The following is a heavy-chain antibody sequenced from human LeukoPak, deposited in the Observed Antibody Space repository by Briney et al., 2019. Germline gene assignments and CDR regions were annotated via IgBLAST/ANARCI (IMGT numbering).Heavy chain of an antibody. CDR3: AGTRAGYSSSYY. CDR2: IYYSGST. D-gene: IGHD6-6*01. V-gene: IGHV4-59*01. CDR1: GGSISSYY. J-gene: IGHJ4*02. Sequence: PSETLSLTCTVSGGSISSYYWSWIRQPPGKGLEWIGYIYYSGSTSYNPSLKSRVTISVDTSKNQFSLKLSSVTAADTAVYYCAGTRAGYSSSYYWGQGTLVTVSS.